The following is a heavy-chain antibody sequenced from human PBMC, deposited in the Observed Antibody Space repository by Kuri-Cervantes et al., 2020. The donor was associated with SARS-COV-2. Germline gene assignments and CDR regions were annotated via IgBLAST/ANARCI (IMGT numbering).Heavy chain of an antibody. D-gene: IGHD3-10*01. Sequence: ESLKISCAVSGYSISSGYYWGWTRQPPGKGLEWIGSIYYSGSTYYNPSLKSRVTISVDTSKNQFSLKLSSVTAADTAVYYCASVPYGSGSYAYYFDYWGQGTLVTVSS. V-gene: IGHV4-38-2*01. CDR2: IYYSGST. CDR3: ASVPYGSGSYAYYFDY. J-gene: IGHJ4*02. CDR1: GYSISSGYY.